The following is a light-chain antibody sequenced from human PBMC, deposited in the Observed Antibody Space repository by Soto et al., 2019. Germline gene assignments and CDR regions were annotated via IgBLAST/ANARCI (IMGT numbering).Light chain of an antibody. Sequence: QSVLTQPPSVSGAPGQRVTISCTGSRSNIGAGYDVHWYQQLPGTAPKFLIYGNSNRPSGVPDRFSGSKSGTSASLAITGLLAEDEADYYCQSYDRSLSASVFGGGTQLTVL. CDR1: RSNIGAGYD. CDR3: QSYDRSLSASV. V-gene: IGLV1-40*01. J-gene: IGLJ2*01. CDR2: GNS.